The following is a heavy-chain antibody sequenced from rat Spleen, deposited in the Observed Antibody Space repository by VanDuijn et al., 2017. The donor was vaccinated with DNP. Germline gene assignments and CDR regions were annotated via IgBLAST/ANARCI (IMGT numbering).Heavy chain of an antibody. CDR1: GFTFSKYD. CDR3: ATRGTYYGYNYYFDY. V-gene: IGHV5S13*01. D-gene: IGHD1-9*01. J-gene: IGHJ2*01. Sequence: EVQLVESGGGLVQPGRSLKLSCAASGFTFSKYDMAWVRQAPTKGLEWVASISTGDDDTYYRDSVKGRFTIPRDNAKNTQYLQMDSLRSEDTATYYCATRGTYYGYNYYFDYWGQGVMVTVSS. CDR2: ISTGDDDT.